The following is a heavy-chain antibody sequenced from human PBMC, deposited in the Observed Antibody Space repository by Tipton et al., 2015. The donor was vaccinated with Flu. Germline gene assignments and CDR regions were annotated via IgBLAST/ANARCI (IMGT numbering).Heavy chain of an antibody. D-gene: IGHD6-13*01. CDR1: GGSVNGYF. V-gene: IGHV4-59*02. J-gene: IGHJ4*02. Sequence: TLSLTCTVSGGSVNGYFWSWIRQPPGKGLEWIGGASYTGNTYYNPSLKSRVDTSVDTSKNHFSLRLSSVTAADTAVYYCARVYFIAAAGTPNYYLDYWGQGTPVTVSS. CDR2: ASYTGNT. CDR3: ARVYFIAAAGTPNYYLDY.